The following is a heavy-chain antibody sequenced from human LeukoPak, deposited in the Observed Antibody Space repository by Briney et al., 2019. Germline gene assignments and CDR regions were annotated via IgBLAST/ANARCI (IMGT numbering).Heavy chain of an antibody. CDR2: MSAYNGNT. CDR1: GYTFTSYG. J-gene: IGHJ4*02. CDR3: ARTPFLYCSGGSCYSDF. V-gene: IGHV1-18*01. D-gene: IGHD2-15*01. Sequence: GASVKVSCKASGYTFTSYGISWVRQAPGQGLEWMGWMSAYNGNTNYVQKLQDRVTMTTDTSTSTAYMELRSLRSDDTAVYYCARTPFLYCSGGSCYSDFWGQGTLVTVSS.